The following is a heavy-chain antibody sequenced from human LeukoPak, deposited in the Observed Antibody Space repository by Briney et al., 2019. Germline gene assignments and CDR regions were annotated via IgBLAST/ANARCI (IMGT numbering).Heavy chain of an antibody. D-gene: IGHD5-18*01. J-gene: IGHJ5*02. CDR2: INHSGST. V-gene: IGHV4-34*01. CDR3: ARASTVDTAMVFWFDP. Sequence: PSETLSLTCTVSGGSISSYYWSWIRQPPGKGLEWIGEINHSGSTNYNPSLKSRVTISVDTSKNQFSLKLSSVTAADTAVYYCARASTVDTAMVFWFDPWGQGTLVTVSS. CDR1: GGSISSYY.